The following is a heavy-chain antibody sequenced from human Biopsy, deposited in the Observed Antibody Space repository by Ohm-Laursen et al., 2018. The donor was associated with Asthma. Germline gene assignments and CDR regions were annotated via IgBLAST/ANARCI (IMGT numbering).Heavy chain of an antibody. D-gene: IGHD3-3*01. Sequence: GTLSLTCAVSGGSMTPTSHYWDWIRQAPGKGLEWIWYISYGGKTSYNPSLKNRVTISRDTSKNQFSLRLTSVTAADTAVYFCARRITIFGVVQKDHGMDAWGQGTTVIVSS. V-gene: IGHV4-39*01. CDR1: GGSMTPTSHY. CDR2: ISYGGKT. CDR3: ARRITIFGVVQKDHGMDA. J-gene: IGHJ6*02.